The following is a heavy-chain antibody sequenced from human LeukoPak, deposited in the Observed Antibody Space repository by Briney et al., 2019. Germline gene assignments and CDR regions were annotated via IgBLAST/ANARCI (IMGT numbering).Heavy chain of an antibody. Sequence: PGGSLRLSCALSGFTFTNYALYWVRQAPGRGLECVSGISGRGGSTSFADSVNGRFTISRDNSKNIMYLEMNSLRAEDTAIYYCAKDRFCSSVSCTGGTAFDIWGQGTLVTVST. J-gene: IGHJ3*02. V-gene: IGHV3-23*01. D-gene: IGHD2-2*01. CDR3: AKDRFCSSVSCTGGTAFDI. CDR1: GFTFTNYA. CDR2: ISGRGGST.